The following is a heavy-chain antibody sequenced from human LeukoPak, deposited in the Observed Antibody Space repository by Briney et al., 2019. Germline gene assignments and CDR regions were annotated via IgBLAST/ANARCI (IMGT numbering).Heavy chain of an antibody. J-gene: IGHJ4*02. CDR1: GFTFSSYG. CDR2: MSGSGSST. V-gene: IGHV3-23*01. D-gene: IGHD2-8*01. CDR3: VRNLRYCSDGVCSP. Sequence: GGSLRLSCAASGFTFSSYGMSWVRQAPGKGLEWVSSMSGSGSSTYYADSVKGRFTISRDNSKNTLYLQMSSLRAEDTAVYFCVRNLRYCSDGVCSPWGQGTLVTVSS.